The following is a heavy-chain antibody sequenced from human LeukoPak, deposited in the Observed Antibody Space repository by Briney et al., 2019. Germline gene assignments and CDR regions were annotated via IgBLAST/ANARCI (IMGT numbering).Heavy chain of an antibody. Sequence: GGSLRLSCAASGFSFSSYSIHWVRQAPGKGLECVAVISFDGSIKQYPVSVRGRFTISRDNSKNTLYLQMNSLRLEDTAVYYCARGLPAPLQDHYGSSAFFYGMDVWGQGTTVTVSS. CDR2: ISFDGSIK. CDR1: GFSFSSYS. CDR3: ARGLPAPLQDHYGSSAFFYGMDV. V-gene: IGHV3-30-3*01. D-gene: IGHD3-22*01. J-gene: IGHJ6*02.